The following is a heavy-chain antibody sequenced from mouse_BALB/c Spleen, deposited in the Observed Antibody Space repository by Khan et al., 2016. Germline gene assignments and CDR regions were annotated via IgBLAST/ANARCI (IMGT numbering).Heavy chain of an antibody. CDR2: ISYSGTT. J-gene: IGHJ4*01. CDR1: GYSITSDYA. D-gene: IGHD2-2*01. V-gene: IGHV3-2*02. Sequence: EVQLQESGPGLVKPSQSLSLTCTVTGYSITSDYAWNWIRQFPGNKLEWMGYISYSGTTTYNPPLKSRISITRDTSKNQFFLQLNSVTTEDTATYYCARWLDAMDYWGQGTSVTVSS. CDR3: ARWLDAMDY.